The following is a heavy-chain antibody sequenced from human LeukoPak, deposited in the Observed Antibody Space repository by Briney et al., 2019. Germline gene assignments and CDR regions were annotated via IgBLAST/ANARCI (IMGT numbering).Heavy chain of an antibody. Sequence: GGSLRLSCAASGFTFSSYAMSWVRQAPGKGLEWVSVIYSGGSTYYADSVKGRFTISRDNSKNTLYLQMNSLRAEDTAVYYCARGYERLAFGIWGQGTMVTVSS. CDR1: GFTFSSYA. CDR3: ARGYERLAFGI. V-gene: IGHV3-66*01. CDR2: IYSGGST. J-gene: IGHJ3*02. D-gene: IGHD1-1*01.